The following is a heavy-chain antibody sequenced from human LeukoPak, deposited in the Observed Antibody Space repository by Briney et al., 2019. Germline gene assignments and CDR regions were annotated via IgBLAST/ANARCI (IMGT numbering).Heavy chain of an antibody. CDR1: GGSISSSSYY. Sequence: SETLSLTCTVSGGSISSSSYYWGWIRQPPGKGLEWIGSIYYSGSTYYNPSLKSRVTISVDTSKNQFSLKLSSVTAADTAVYYCARGCPYSSSWYDYYYYMDVWGKGTTVTVSS. V-gene: IGHV4-39*01. CDR3: ARGCPYSSSWYDYYYYMDV. J-gene: IGHJ6*03. D-gene: IGHD6-13*01. CDR2: IYYSGST.